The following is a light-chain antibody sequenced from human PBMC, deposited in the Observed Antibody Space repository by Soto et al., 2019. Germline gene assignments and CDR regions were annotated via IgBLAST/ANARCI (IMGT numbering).Light chain of an antibody. Sequence: EIVLTQSPATLSLSPGERATLSCRASQSVSSNLAWYQQKTGQAPRLLIYGASTRATGILARFSGSGSWREYTLPISSRQSADFSVYYCQQYNNWPVTFGQGTKVEIK. CDR1: QSVSSN. CDR3: QQYNNWPVT. V-gene: IGKV3-15*01. J-gene: IGKJ1*01. CDR2: GAS.